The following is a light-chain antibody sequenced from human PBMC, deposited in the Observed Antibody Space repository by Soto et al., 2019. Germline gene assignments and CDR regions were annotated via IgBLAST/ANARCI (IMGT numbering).Light chain of an antibody. V-gene: IGLV2-14*01. CDR2: EVT. CDR1: SGDIGSYTY. J-gene: IGLJ2*01. CDR3: SSYTTNSPPVV. Sequence: QSALTQPASVSGSPGQSITISCTGTSGDIGSYTYVSWYQQYPGKAPKLLISEVTNRPSGVSNRCSGSKSGNTASLTISGLQAEDEAHYYCSSYTTNSPPVVFGGGTKLTVL.